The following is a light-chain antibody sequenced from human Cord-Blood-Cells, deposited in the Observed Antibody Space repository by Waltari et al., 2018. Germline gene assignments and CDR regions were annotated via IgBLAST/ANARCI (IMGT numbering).Light chain of an antibody. CDR3: QQYGSSPPWT. Sequence: EIVLTQSPGTRSLSQGERATLSCRASQSVSSSYLAWYQQKPGQAPRLLIYGASSRATGIPDRFSGSGSGTDFTLTISRLEPEDFAVYYCQQYGSSPPWTFGQGTKVEIK. CDR2: GAS. V-gene: IGKV3-20*01. CDR1: QSVSSSY. J-gene: IGKJ1*01.